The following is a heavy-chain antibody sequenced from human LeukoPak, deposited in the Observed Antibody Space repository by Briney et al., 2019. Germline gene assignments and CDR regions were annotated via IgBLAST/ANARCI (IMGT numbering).Heavy chain of an antibody. V-gene: IGHV4-39*01. Sequence: SETLSLTCSVSGGSISSSKYYWGWIRQPPGKGLEWIGSIYYSGSTYYNPSLESRVTISVDTSKNQFSLKLSSVTAADTAVYYCARLPYPLRFLECPWGQGTLVTVSS. CDR3: ARLPYPLRFLECP. J-gene: IGHJ5*02. CDR2: IYYSGST. D-gene: IGHD3-3*01. CDR1: GGSISSSKYY.